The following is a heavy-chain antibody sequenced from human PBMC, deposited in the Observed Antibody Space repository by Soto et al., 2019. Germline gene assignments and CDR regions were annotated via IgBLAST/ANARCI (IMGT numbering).Heavy chain of an antibody. J-gene: IGHJ4*02. V-gene: IGHV1-69*08. Sequence: QVQLVQSGAEVKKPGSSVKVSCKASGGTLSSYTISWVRQAPGQGLEWMGRIIPILGIANYAQKCQGRVTITADKSTSTDYMELSSLRSEDTDGYYFARDREVKVTPGPDYWVQCTLVTVSS. CDR2: IIPILGIA. CDR1: GGTLSSYT. D-gene: IGHD4-17*01. CDR3: ARDREVKVTPGPDY.